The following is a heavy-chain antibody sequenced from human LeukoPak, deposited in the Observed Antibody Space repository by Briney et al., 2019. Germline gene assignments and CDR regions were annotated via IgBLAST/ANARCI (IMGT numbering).Heavy chain of an antibody. CDR1: GGSFSGYY. CDR2: INHGGGT. V-gene: IGHV4-34*01. CDR3: ARGPYSLYYFDY. J-gene: IGHJ4*02. D-gene: IGHD2-21*01. Sequence: SETLSLTCAVYGGSFSGYYWSWIRQPPGKGLEWIGEINHGGGTHYNPSLKSRVSISVDTSKNQFSLTLYSVTAADTAVYYCARGPYSLYYFDYWGQGTLVTVSS.